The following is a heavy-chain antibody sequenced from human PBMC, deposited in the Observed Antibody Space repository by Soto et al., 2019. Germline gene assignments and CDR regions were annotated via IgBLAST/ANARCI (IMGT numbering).Heavy chain of an antibody. Sequence: QVQLKESGPGLVNPSQTLSLSCTVSADSISVGDHYWSWIRQPPGKGLEWIAHISYGGYKFYNPALQSRVSMSVDTSKNQACRKLRSETAADTAVDYCASLNGSCLSLVDNWGQGTPVTVSS. CDR2: ISYGGYK. CDR3: ASLNGSCLSLVDN. J-gene: IGHJ4*02. CDR1: ADSISVGDHY. D-gene: IGHD2-8*01. V-gene: IGHV4-30-4*01.